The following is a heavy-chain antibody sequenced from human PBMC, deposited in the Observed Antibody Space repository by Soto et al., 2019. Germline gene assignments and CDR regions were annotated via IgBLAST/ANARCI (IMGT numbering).Heavy chain of an antibody. Sequence: EVQFVESGGGLVQPGGSLRLSCAASGFMFSPYWMSWVRQDPRKGLEWVATISGGASDKFYVESVKGRFTVSRDDAKNSVYLQMNSLRDEDTAVYHCVREDWHRFDAWGQGTLVTVSS. D-gene: IGHD3-9*01. J-gene: IGHJ4*02. CDR2: ISGGASDK. CDR1: GFMFSPYW. V-gene: IGHV3-7*01. CDR3: VREDWHRFDA.